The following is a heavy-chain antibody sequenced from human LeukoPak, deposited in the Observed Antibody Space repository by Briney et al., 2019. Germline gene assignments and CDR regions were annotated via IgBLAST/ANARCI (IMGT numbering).Heavy chain of an antibody. CDR2: INPNSGGT. V-gene: IGHV1-2*02. J-gene: IGHJ4*02. CDR3: ARIYPDGIAAAGTFDY. Sequence: ASVKVSFKASGYTFTDHYIHLVRQAPGQGLEWMGWINPNSGGTNYTQKFQGRVTMTRDTSISTAYLELNRLTSDDTAVYYCARIYPDGIAAAGTFDYLRQGTLVTVSS. CDR1: GYTFTDHY. D-gene: IGHD6-13*01.